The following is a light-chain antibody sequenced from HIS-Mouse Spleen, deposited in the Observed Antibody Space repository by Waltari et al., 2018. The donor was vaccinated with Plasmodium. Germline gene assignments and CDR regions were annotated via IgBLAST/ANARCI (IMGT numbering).Light chain of an antibody. CDR1: KLWAKY. J-gene: IGLJ2*01. V-gene: IGLV3-1*01. CDR2: QDS. CDR3: QAWDSSTVV. Sequence: SYELTQPPSVSVSPGQTASITCSADKLWAKYACWYQQKPGQSPVLVIYQDSKRPSGIPERFSGSNSGNTATLTISGTQAMDEADYYCQAWDSSTVVFGGGTKLTVL.